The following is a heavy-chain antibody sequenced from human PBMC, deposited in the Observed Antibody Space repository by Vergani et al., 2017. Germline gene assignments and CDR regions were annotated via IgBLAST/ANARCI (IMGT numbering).Heavy chain of an antibody. CDR3: ASYDILTGYYSNYYYYYMDV. V-gene: IGHV3-48*04. D-gene: IGHD3-9*01. CDR2: ISSSSSTI. CDR1: GFTFSSYS. Sequence: EVQLVESGGGLVQPGGSLRLSCAASGFTFSSYSMNWVPQAPGKGLEWVSYISSSSSTIYYADSVKGRFTISRDNAKNSLYLQMNSLRAEDTAVYYCASYDILTGYYSNYYYYYMDVWGKGTTVTVSS. J-gene: IGHJ6*03.